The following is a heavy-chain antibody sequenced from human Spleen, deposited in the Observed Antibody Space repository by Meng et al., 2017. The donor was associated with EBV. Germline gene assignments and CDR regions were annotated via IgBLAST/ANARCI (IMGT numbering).Heavy chain of an antibody. D-gene: IGHD6-13*01. V-gene: IGHV4-4*03. CDR3: ASHLLTPGTRGFDH. Sequence: RGSARGMLKAREPLSLTFVFSGVSITITNWWSWVRQPPGTGVEWIGETHHGGKTNYNTSLQSRVIISVDKSKSQFSLTLTSVTAADTALYYCASHLLTPGTRGFDHWGPGILVTVSS. CDR1: GVSITITNW. CDR2: THHGGKT. J-gene: IGHJ4*02.